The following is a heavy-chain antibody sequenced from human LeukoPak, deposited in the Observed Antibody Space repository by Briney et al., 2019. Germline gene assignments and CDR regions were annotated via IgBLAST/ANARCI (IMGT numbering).Heavy chain of an antibody. D-gene: IGHD3-3*01. V-gene: IGHV3-7*05. CDR3: AKISSVDSWSPFDY. CDR2: MRQDGGEK. CDR1: GFTFSSYW. Sequence: GGSLRLSCTASGFTFSSYWMSWVRQTPGKGLEWVANMRQDGGEKYYLDSVRGRFTISRDNAKSSLYLQMNPLRAEDTAVYYCAKISSVDSWSPFDYWGQGTLVTVSS. J-gene: IGHJ4*02.